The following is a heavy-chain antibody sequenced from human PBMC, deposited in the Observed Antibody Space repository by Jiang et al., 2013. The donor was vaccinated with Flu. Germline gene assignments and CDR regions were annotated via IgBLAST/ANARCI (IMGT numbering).Heavy chain of an antibody. CDR1: GFTFSTYA. CDR2: ISGSGGTT. V-gene: IGHV3-23*04. D-gene: IGHD3-22*01. CDR3: AKDRRVRSSGYLDAFDI. J-gene: IGHJ3*02. Sequence: QLVESGGGLVQPGGSLRLSCAASGFTFSTYAMSWVRQAPGKGLEWVSAISGSGGTTYYADSVKGRFTISRDNSKNTLSLQMNSLRVEDTAVYYCAKDRRVRSSGYLDAFDIWGQGTMVTVA.